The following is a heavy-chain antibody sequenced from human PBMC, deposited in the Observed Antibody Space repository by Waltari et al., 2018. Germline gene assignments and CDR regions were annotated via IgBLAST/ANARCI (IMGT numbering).Heavy chain of an antibody. CDR1: GGTFSSYA. V-gene: IGHV1-69*04. J-gene: IGHJ4*02. D-gene: IGHD6-13*01. CDR3: ARLAAAGSDY. CDR2: IIPILGIA. Sequence: QVQLVQSGAEVKKPGSSVKVSCKASGGTFSSYALSWVRQAPGQGLEWMGRIIPILGIANYAQKFQGRVTITADKSTSTAYMELSSLRSEDTAVYYCARLAAAGSDYWGQGTLVTVSS.